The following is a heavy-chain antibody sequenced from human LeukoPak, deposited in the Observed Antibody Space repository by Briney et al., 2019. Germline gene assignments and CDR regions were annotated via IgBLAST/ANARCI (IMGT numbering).Heavy chain of an antibody. CDR3: ASTAIRARIMDV. V-gene: IGHV3-11*04. J-gene: IGHJ6*03. CDR1: GFTFGDYA. D-gene: IGHD1-26*01. CDR2: ISSSGSTI. Sequence: GGSLRLSCTASGFTFGDYAMTWVRQAPGKGLEWVSYISSSGSTIYYADSVKGRFTISRDNAKNSLYLQMNSLRAEDTAVYYCASTAIRARIMDVWGKGTTVTVSS.